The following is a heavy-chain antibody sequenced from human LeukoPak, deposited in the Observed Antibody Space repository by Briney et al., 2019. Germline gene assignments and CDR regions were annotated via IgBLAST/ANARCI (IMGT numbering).Heavy chain of an antibody. D-gene: IGHD3-9*01. V-gene: IGHV1-46*01. CDR1: GSTFTSYY. J-gene: IGHJ3*02. Sequence: GASVKVSCKPSGSTFTSYYMHWVRQAPGQGLEWMGIINPSGGSTTYAQKFQGRLTMTSDTSTSTVYMELSSLRSEDTAVYYCARSSAYYNEADIWGQGTMVTVSS. CDR2: INPSGGST. CDR3: ARSSAYYNEADI.